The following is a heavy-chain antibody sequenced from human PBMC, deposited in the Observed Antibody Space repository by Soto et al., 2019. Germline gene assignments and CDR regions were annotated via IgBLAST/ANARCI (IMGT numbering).Heavy chain of an antibody. V-gene: IGHV1-18*01. Sequence: GASVKVSCKASGYTFTSYGISCVRQAPGQGLEWMGWISAYNGNTNYAQKLQGRVTMTTDTSTSTAYMELRSLRSDDTAVYYCARDLAVVVVVAATNEDAFDIWGQGTMVTVSS. CDR1: GYTFTSYG. J-gene: IGHJ3*02. D-gene: IGHD2-15*01. CDR2: ISAYNGNT. CDR3: ARDLAVVVVVAATNEDAFDI.